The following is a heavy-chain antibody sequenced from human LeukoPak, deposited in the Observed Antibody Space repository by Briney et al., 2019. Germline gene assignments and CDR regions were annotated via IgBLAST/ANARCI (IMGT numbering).Heavy chain of an antibody. J-gene: IGHJ3*02. CDR3: ARDKSRGGWYERDDAFDI. D-gene: IGHD6-19*01. CDR1: GGSISSYY. CDR2: IYTSGST. Sequence: SETLSLSSTVSGGSISSYYSSSIRQPPGKGLGWIGRIYTSGSTNYNPSLKSRVTMSVDTSKNQFSLKLSSVTAADTAVYYCARDKSRGGWYERDDAFDIWGQGTMVIVSS. V-gene: IGHV4-4*07.